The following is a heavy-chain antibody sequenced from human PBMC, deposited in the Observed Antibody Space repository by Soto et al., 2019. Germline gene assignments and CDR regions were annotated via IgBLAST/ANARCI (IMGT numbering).Heavy chain of an antibody. J-gene: IGHJ4*02. D-gene: IGHD1-26*01. Sequence: QVQLQESGPGLVEPSDSLALTCAVSGYSISSSNWWGWIRQPPGKGLEWIGYIYYSGTTYYNPSLKSLVTMSVDTSKNQFSLNLTSVTAVDTAVYYCARREIQGPIDYWGQGTLVTDSS. CDR2: IYYSGTT. CDR3: ARREIQGPIDY. CDR1: GYSISSSNW. V-gene: IGHV4-28*01.